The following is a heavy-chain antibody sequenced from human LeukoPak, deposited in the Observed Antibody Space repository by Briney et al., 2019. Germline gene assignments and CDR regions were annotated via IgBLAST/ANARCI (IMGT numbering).Heavy chain of an antibody. J-gene: IGHJ4*02. D-gene: IGHD6-13*01. Sequence: SQALSLTCVISGDSVSSNSAAWNWIRQSPSRGLEWLGRTYYRSRWYNDYALSVKCRITINTDTSKNQFSLQLNSVTPEDTAAYYCARCAPSQQLVLYCGQGTLVTVSS. V-gene: IGHV6-1*01. CDR2: TYYRSRWYN. CDR3: ARCAPSQQLVLY. CDR1: GDSVSSNSAA.